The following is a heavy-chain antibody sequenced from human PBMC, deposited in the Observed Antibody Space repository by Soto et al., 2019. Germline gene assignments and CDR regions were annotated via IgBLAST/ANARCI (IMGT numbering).Heavy chain of an antibody. D-gene: IGHD2-2*01. V-gene: IGHV4-4*02. CDR3: ARGGRGSIVVVPAAIHP. CDR2: IYHSGST. Sequence: ASETLSLTCAVSGGSISSSNWWSWVRQPPGKGLEWIGEIYHSGSTNYNPSLKSRVTISVDKSKNQFSLKLSSVTAADTAVYYCARGGRGSIVVVPAAIHPWGQGTLVTVSS. J-gene: IGHJ5*02. CDR1: GGSISSSNW.